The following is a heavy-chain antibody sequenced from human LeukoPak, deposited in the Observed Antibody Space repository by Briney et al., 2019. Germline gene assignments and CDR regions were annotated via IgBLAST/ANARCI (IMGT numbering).Heavy chain of an antibody. CDR1: GYTFVNHF. Sequence: ASVKVSGKASGYTFVNHFVHWVRQAPGQGPEWLGIINPNGGSTSYPQKLQDRLTMTRDTSTTTVYMDLNSLTSDDTAAYFCARGLLDSSGLWSAFDIWGHGTMVTVSS. V-gene: IGHV1-46*01. J-gene: IGHJ3*02. CDR3: ARGLLDSSGLWSAFDI. D-gene: IGHD3-10*01. CDR2: INPNGGST.